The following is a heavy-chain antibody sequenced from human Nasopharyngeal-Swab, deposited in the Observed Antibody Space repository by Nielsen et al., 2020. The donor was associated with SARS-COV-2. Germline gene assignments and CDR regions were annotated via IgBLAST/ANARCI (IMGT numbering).Heavy chain of an antibody. D-gene: IGHD1-1*01. Sequence: ASVKVSCKTSGYTFASFDINWVRQATGRGLEWVGWMNLDSGDTHYAQEFQGKVTLTRDTSRSTAYMELSSLRSEDTAVYYCARGPRHKRHLDYWGQGTLVTVSS. J-gene: IGHJ4*02. V-gene: IGHV1-8*01. CDR2: MNLDSGDT. CDR3: ARGPRHKRHLDY. CDR1: GYTFASFD.